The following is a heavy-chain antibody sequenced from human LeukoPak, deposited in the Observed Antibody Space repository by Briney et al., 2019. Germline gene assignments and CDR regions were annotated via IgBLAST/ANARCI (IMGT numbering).Heavy chain of an antibody. CDR3: ARGWALNYYDSSGFYFDY. CDR1: GGSFSDYY. V-gene: IGHV4-34*01. D-gene: IGHD3-22*01. Sequence: PSETLSLTCAVYGGSFSDYYWSWIRLPPGKGLEWIGEIDHSGSTHYKLSLKSRVTISVETAKNQFSLKLSSLTAADTAVYYCARGWALNYYDSSGFYFDYWGQGTLVTVSS. CDR2: IDHSGST. J-gene: IGHJ4*02.